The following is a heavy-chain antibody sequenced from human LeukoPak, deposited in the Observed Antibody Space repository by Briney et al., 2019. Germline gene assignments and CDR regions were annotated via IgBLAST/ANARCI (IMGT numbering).Heavy chain of an antibody. J-gene: IGHJ4*02. Sequence: GGSLRLSCAASGFTLSNAWMNWVRQAPGKGLEWVAVISSDGSIKVYADSVKGRFTLSRDNSINTVDLQMNSLRAEDTAVYYCVKEYHSRGFGAYFDYWGQGTLVTVSS. CDR1: GFTLSNAW. CDR3: VKEYHSRGFGAYFDY. CDR2: ISSDGSIK. V-gene: IGHV3-30*18. D-gene: IGHD3-3*01.